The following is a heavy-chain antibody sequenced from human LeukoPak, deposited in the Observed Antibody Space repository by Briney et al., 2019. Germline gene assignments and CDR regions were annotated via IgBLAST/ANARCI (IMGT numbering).Heavy chain of an antibody. V-gene: IGHV3-30*03. CDR3: ASAYGGTDSYFDY. J-gene: IGHJ4*02. Sequence: GGSLRLSCAASGFTFSSYAMSWVRQAPGKGLEWVAVISYDGNNKYYADSVKGRFTISRDNSKNTLYLQMNSLRAEDTAVYYCASAYGGTDSYFDYWGQGTLVTVSS. CDR2: ISYDGNNK. D-gene: IGHD3-16*01. CDR1: GFTFSSYA.